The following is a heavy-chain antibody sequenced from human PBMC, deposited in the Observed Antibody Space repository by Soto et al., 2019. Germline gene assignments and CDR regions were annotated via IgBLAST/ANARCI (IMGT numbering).Heavy chain of an antibody. D-gene: IGHD6-19*01. CDR1: GFTFSSYA. J-gene: IGHJ4*02. CDR2: ISYDGSNK. V-gene: IGHV3-30-3*01. Sequence: GGSLRLSCAASGFTFSSYAMHWVRQAPGKGLEWVAVISYDGSNKYYADSVKGRFTVSRDNSKNTLYLQMNSLRAEDTAVYYYATGFQWLAPYFDYWGQGTLVTVSS. CDR3: ATGFQWLAPYFDY.